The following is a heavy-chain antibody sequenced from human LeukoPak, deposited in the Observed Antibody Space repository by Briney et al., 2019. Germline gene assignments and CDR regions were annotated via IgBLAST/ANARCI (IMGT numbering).Heavy chain of an antibody. CDR3: ARSEVTTLKYYMDV. Sequence: GASVKVSCKASGYTFTSYGISWVRQAPGQGLEWMGWISAYNGNTNYAQKLQGRVTMTTDTSTSTAYMELSSLRSEDTAVYYCARSEVTTLKYYMDVWGKGTTVTVSS. CDR1: GYTFTSYG. V-gene: IGHV1-18*01. D-gene: IGHD4-11*01. J-gene: IGHJ6*03. CDR2: ISAYNGNT.